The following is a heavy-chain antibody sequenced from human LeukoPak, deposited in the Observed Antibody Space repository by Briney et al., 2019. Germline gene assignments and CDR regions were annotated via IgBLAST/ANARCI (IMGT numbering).Heavy chain of an antibody. CDR2: ISGSGDNT. J-gene: IGHJ4*02. CDR3: AKEVEGGRRESYFDY. CDR1: EFTFSSYA. V-gene: IGHV3-23*01. D-gene: IGHD1-26*01. Sequence: PGGSLRLSCTAPEFTFSSYAMNWVRQAPGKGLEWVSVISGSGDNTDYADSVKGRFTISRDNSKNTLYLQMNSLRAGDTVVYYCAKEVEGGRRESYFDYWGQGTQVTVSS.